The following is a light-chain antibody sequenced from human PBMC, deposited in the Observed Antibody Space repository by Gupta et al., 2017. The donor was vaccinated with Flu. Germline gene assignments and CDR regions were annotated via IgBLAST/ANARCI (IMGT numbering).Light chain of an antibody. CDR3: RLRETTPYT. CDR1: QRISSY. V-gene: IGKV1-39*01. Sequence: PSSLSASVGDRVTITCRASQRISSYLNRYQQKPGKAPKFLIYAASSVQSGVPSRFSGSGSGIDFALTIIRRLPADFATYYCRLRETTPYTFGQGTRLEIK. CDR2: AAS. J-gene: IGKJ2*01.